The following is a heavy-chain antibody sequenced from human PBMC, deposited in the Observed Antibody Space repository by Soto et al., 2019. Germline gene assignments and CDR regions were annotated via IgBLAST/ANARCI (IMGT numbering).Heavy chain of an antibody. V-gene: IGHV3-66*01. CDR1: GFIVSDTY. CDR3: AREPRYCRGGSCSITGDAYDI. J-gene: IGHJ3*02. CDR2: ISNRGDT. D-gene: IGHD2-15*01. Sequence: PGGSLRLSCTASGFIVSDTYVNWVCQAPGQGLEWLSVISNRGDTHYADSVRGRFSLSRDSSDNTLHLQMNNLRVEDTAVYYCAREPRYCRGGSCSITGDAYDIWGQGTMVTVSS.